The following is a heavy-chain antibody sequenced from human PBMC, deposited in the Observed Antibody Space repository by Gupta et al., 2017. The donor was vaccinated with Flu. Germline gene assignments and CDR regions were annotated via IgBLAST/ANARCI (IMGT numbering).Heavy chain of an antibody. V-gene: IGHV3-30*18. CDR3: AKGGRHNWNYDGDY. Sequence: QVQLVQSGGGVVQPGTSLRLSCAASGFPFRDYDMPGVRQAPGKGLEWMAVMSDDGSNQWYADSVRGRFTISRDNSKNTLFLQMNSLRADDTAVYYCAKGGRHNWNYDGDYWGQGTLVTVSP. J-gene: IGHJ4*02. D-gene: IGHD1-7*01. CDR1: GFPFRDYD. CDR2: MSDDGSNQ.